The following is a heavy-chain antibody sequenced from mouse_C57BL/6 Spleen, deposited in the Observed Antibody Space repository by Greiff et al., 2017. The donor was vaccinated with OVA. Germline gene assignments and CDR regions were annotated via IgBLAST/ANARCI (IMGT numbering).Heavy chain of an antibody. CDR3: ATTMVTTSPYFDY. V-gene: IGHV7-3*01. Sequence: EVMLVESGGGLVQPGGSLSLSCAASGFTFTDYYMSWVRQPPGKALEWLGFIRNKANGYTTEYSASVKGRFTISRDNSQSILYLQMNALRAEDSATYYCATTMVTTSPYFDYWGQGTTLTVSS. CDR1: GFTFTDYY. J-gene: IGHJ2*01. D-gene: IGHD2-2*01. CDR2: IRNKANGYTT.